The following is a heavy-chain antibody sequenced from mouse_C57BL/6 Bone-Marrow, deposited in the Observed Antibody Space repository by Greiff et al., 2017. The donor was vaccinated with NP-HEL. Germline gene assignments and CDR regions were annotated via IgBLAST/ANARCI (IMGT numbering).Heavy chain of an antibody. CDR3: ARPTTVVEGYAMDY. CDR1: GFTFSSYT. D-gene: IGHD1-1*01. J-gene: IGHJ4*01. V-gene: IGHV5-9*01. CDR2: ISGGGGNT. Sequence: DVKLVESGGGLVKPGGSLKLSCAASGFTFSSYTMSWVRQTPEKRLEWVATISGGGGNTYYPDSVKGRFTISRDNAKNTLYLQMSSLRSEDTALYYCARPTTVVEGYAMDYWGQGTSVTVSS.